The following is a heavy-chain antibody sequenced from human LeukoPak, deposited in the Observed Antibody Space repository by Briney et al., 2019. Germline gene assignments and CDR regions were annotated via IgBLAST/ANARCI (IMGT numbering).Heavy chain of an antibody. J-gene: IGHJ5*02. D-gene: IGHD4-23*01. V-gene: IGHV3-30*18. CDR3: AKIPSATVVTSFGL. Sequence: GGSLRLSCAASGFTFSSYGMHWVRQAPGKGLEWVAVISYDGSNEYYADSVKGRFTISRDNSKNTLYLQMNSLRAEDTAVYYCAKIPSATVVTSFGLWGQGTLVTVSS. CDR1: GFTFSSYG. CDR2: ISYDGSNE.